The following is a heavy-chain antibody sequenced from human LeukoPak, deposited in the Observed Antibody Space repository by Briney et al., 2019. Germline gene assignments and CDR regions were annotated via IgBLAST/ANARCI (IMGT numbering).Heavy chain of an antibody. V-gene: IGHV3-74*01. Sequence: GGPLRLSCAASGNYWMHWVRQAPGKGLVWVSHINGDGSWTSYADSVKGRFTISKDNAKNTVYLQMNSLRAEDTAVYYCVSFYETYWGRGTLVTVSS. D-gene: IGHD2/OR15-2a*01. CDR2: INGDGSWT. CDR1: GNYW. J-gene: IGHJ4*02. CDR3: VSFYETY.